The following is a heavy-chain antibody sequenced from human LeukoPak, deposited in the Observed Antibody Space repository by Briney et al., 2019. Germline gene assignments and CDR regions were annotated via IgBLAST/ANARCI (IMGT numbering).Heavy chain of an antibody. CDR3: AREGGGRDGYNCD. J-gene: IGHJ4*02. CDR2: ICYSGST. CDR1: GGSISNSNYY. V-gene: IGHV4-39*02. D-gene: IGHD5-24*01. Sequence: SETLSLTCTVSGGSISNSNYYWGWIRQPPGKGLEWIGSICYSGSTYYNPSLKSRVTISVDTSKNQFSLKLSSVTAADTAVYYCAREGGGRDGYNCDWGQGTLVTVSS.